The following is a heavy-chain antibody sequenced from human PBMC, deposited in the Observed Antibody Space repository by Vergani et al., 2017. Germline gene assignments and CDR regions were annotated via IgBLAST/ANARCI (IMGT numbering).Heavy chain of an antibody. J-gene: IGHJ6*03. CDR2: IYWNDDQ. CDR1: GFSLNTRGVS. D-gene: IGHD1-26*01. Sequence: QITLKESGPTLVKPTQTLTLTCTFSGFSLNTRGVSVAWIRQPPGKALDWLALIYWNDDQHYSPSLNNRVTITKDTSKNQVVLTMTNMDYVDTGTYYCVDGKAECDTTGCCYPFYYYYYMDVWGKGTKVTVSS. V-gene: IGHV2-5*04. CDR3: VDGKAECDTTGCCYPFYYYYYMDV.